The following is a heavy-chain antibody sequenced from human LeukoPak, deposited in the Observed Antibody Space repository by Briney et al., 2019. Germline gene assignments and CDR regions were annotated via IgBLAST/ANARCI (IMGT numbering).Heavy chain of an antibody. CDR1: GFSFSKYA. J-gene: IGHJ4*02. D-gene: IGHD2/OR15-2a*01. CDR3: ARMKVIKGASLDY. CDR2: ISFDETKK. V-gene: IGHV3-30-3*01. Sequence: GGPLRLSCAASGFSFSKYAMHWVRQAPGKGLEWVAVISFDETKKYYADSVKGRFTISRDNSNNTLFLQMNSLKTEDTAVYFCARMKVIKGASLDYWGPGSLVTVSS.